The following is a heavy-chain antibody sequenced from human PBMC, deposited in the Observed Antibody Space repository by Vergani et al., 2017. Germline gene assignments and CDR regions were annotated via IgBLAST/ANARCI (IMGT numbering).Heavy chain of an antibody. Sequence: QVQLQESGPGLVKPSETLSLTCSVSGYSISRGYFWGWFRQPPGNGLEWIGNIFHTGLTSRNPSLRSRAAISVDTSRNQFALRLRSVTAADTAAYFCARGGLTVALDIWGKGTLVTVSS. CDR2: IFHTGLT. J-gene: IGHJ3*02. D-gene: IGHD3/OR15-3a*01. CDR1: GYSISRGYF. CDR3: ARGGLTVALDI. V-gene: IGHV4-38-2*02.